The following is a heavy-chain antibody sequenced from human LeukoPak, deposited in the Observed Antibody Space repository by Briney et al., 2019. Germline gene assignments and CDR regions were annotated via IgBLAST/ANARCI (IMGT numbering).Heavy chain of an antibody. CDR3: AKDYAGYYGSGSYYY. CDR1: GFTFSSYA. V-gene: IGHV3-23*01. D-gene: IGHD3-10*01. J-gene: IGHJ4*02. CDR2: ISGSGGST. Sequence: GGSLRLSCAASGFTFSSYAMSWVRQAPGKGLEWVSAISGSGGSTYYADSVKGRFTISRDNSKNTLYLQMNSLRAEDTAVYYCAKDYAGYYGSGSYYYWGQGTLVTVSS.